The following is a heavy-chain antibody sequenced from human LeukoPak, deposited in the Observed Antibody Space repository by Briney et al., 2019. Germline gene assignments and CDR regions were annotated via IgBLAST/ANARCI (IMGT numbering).Heavy chain of an antibody. D-gene: IGHD3-22*01. CDR2: IYTSGST. Sequence: SETLSLTCTVFGGSISSYYWSWIRQPAGKGLEWIGRIYTSGSTNYNPSLKSRVTMSVDTSKNQFSLKLSSVTAADTAVYYCARVFTAYYYDSSGSLATDAFDIWGQGTMVTVSS. CDR3: ARVFTAYYYDSSGSLATDAFDI. J-gene: IGHJ3*02. CDR1: GGSISSYY. V-gene: IGHV4-4*07.